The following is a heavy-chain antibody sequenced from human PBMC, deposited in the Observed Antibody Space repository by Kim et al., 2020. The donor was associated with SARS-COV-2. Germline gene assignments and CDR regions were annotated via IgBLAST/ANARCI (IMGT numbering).Heavy chain of an antibody. D-gene: IGHD2-2*01. CDR3: ARSSARTCCFDC. V-gene: IGHV3-7*01. Sequence: CYVDSVKGRCTISRDNAKNSLYLQMSGLRAEDTAVYYCARSSARTCCFDCWGQGTLVTVSS. J-gene: IGHJ4*02.